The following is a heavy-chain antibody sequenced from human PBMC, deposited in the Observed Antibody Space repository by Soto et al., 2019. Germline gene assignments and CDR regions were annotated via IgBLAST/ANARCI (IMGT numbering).Heavy chain of an antibody. Sequence: EVQLLESGGGLVQPGGSLRLSCAASGFTFRSYAMSWVRQAPGKGLEWVSAISGSGGSTYYADSVKGRFTISRENSKNPLYLQMNSLRAEDTAVYYCAKETVKIAYFQHWGQGTLVTVSS. CDR1: GFTFRSYA. CDR2: ISGSGGST. CDR3: AKETVKIAYFQH. J-gene: IGHJ1*01. V-gene: IGHV3-23*01. D-gene: IGHD3-22*01.